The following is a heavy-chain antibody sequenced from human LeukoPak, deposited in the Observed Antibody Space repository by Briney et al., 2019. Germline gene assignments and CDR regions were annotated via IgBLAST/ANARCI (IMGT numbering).Heavy chain of an antibody. CDR1: GFTFSSYA. CDR2: ISGSGGST. CDR3: AKATIAAAGIWLWNYFDY. D-gene: IGHD6-13*01. J-gene: IGHJ4*02. V-gene: IGHV3-23*01. Sequence: GGSLRLSCAASGFTFSSYAMSWVRQAPGKGLEWVSAISGSGGSTYYADSVKGRFTISRDNSKNTLYLQMNSLRAEDTAVYYCAKATIAAAGIWLWNYFDYWGQGTLVTVSS.